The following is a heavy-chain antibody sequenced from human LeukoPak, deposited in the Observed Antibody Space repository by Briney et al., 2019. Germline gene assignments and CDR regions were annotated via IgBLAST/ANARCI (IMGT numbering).Heavy chain of an antibody. CDR3: AREKYSSSWFSGNYYYYYMDV. J-gene: IGHJ6*03. CDR2: INHSGST. D-gene: IGHD6-13*01. V-gene: IGHV4-34*01. CDR1: GGSFSGYY. Sequence: SETLSLTCAVYGGSFSGYYWSWIRQPPGKGLEWIGEINHSGSTNYNPSLKSRVTISVDTSKNQFSLKLSSVTAADTAVYYCAREKYSSSWFSGNYYYYYMDVWGKGTTVTISS.